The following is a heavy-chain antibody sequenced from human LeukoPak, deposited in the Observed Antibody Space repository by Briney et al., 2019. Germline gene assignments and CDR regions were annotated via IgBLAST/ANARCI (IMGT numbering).Heavy chain of an antibody. CDR2: ISYDGSNT. J-gene: IGHJ4*02. D-gene: IGHD3-3*01. V-gene: IGHV3-30-3*01. CDR1: GFTFNTYA. CDR3: AREEWYYFDY. Sequence: PGGSLRLSCVASGFTFNTYAIHWVRQAPGKGLEWVAVISYDGSNTYYEDSVKGRFTISRDNSKNTLYLQMNSPRAEDMAVYYCAREEWYYFDYWGQGTLVTVSS.